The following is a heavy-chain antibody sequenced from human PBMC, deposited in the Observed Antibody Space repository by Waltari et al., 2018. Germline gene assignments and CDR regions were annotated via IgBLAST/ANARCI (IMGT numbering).Heavy chain of an antibody. CDR1: GYTFTGYY. D-gene: IGHD5-12*01. J-gene: IGHJ1*01. V-gene: IGHV7-4-1*02. CDR2: INTNTGNP. Sequence: QVQLVQSGAEVKKPGASVKVSCKASGYTFTGYYMHWVRQAPGQGLEWMGWINTNTGNPTYAQGFTGRFVFSLDTSVSTAYLQISSLKAEDTAVYYCARGLGPTEGAEYFQHGGQGTLVTVSS. CDR3: ARGLGPTEGAEYFQH.